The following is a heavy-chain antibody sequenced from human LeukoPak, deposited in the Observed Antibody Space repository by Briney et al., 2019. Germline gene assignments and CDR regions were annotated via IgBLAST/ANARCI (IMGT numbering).Heavy chain of an antibody. D-gene: IGHD5-18*01. J-gene: IGHJ6*03. V-gene: IGHV3-66*02. CDR1: GFTVSSNY. CDR3: ARDRVGRVSGYSYGPRYYYYYYMDV. CDR2: IYSGGST. Sequence: PGRSLRLSCAASGFTVSSNYMSWVRQAPGKGLEWVSVIYSGGSTYYADSVKGRFTISRDNSKNTLYLQMNRLRAEDTAVYYCARDRVGRVSGYSYGPRYYYYYYMDVWGKGTTVTVSS.